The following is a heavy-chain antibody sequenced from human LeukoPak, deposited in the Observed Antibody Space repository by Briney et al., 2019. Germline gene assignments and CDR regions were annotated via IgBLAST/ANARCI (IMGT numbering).Heavy chain of an antibody. CDR2: IKQDGSEK. CDR3: ARDYRGYRAPYYFDH. J-gene: IGHJ4*02. Sequence: GGSLRLSCAASGFTFSSYWMSWVRQAPGKGLEWVANIKQDGSEKYYVDSVKGRFTISRDNAKNSLYLQMNSLRAEDTAVYYCARDYRGYRAPYYFDHWGQGDLVTVSS. V-gene: IGHV3-7*01. D-gene: IGHD2-15*01. CDR1: GFTFSSYW.